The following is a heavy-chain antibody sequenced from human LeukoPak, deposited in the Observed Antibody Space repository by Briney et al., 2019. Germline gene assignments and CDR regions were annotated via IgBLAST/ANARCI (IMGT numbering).Heavy chain of an antibody. CDR2: MNPSSGNT. V-gene: IGHV1-8*01. J-gene: IGHJ4*02. CDR1: GYPFTSYD. CDR3: ARGYDSSGYSNFDY. Sequence: ASVEVSCKASGYPFTSYDIKWVRQATGQGLEWMGWMNPSSGNTGYAQKFQGRVTMTRNTSISTAYMELSSLRSEDTAVYYCARGYDSSGYSNFDYWGQGTLVTVSS. D-gene: IGHD3-22*01.